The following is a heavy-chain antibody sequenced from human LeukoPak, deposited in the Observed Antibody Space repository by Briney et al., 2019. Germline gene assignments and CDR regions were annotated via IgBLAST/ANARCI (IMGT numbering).Heavy chain of an antibody. D-gene: IGHD4-17*01. Sequence: GGSLRLSCAASGFTFSSYAMHWVRQAPGKGLEYVSAISSNGGSTYYANSVKGRFTISRDNSKNTLCLQMGSLRAEDMAVYYCARRGDYYGDSMDYWGQGTLVTVSS. V-gene: IGHV3-64*01. CDR1: GFTFSSYA. J-gene: IGHJ4*02. CDR3: ARRGDYYGDSMDY. CDR2: ISSNGGST.